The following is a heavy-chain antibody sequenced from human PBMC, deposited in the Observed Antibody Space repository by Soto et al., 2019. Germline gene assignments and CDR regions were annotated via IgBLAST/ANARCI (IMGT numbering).Heavy chain of an antibody. CDR1: GFTVKNAW. J-gene: IGHJ5*02. V-gene: IGHV3-15*01. D-gene: IGHD1-26*01. Sequence: GGSLRLSCAASGFTVKNAWMNWVRQAPGKGLEWVGRIKSNTDGGTTDYAAPVTDRFTISRDDSKNTLYLQMNSLRAEDTAVYYCAKELPGELLPTCFDPWGQGTLVTVSS. CDR2: IKSNTDGGTT. CDR3: AKELPGELLPTCFDP.